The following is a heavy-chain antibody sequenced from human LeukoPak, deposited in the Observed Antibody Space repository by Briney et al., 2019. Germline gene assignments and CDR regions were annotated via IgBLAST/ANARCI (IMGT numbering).Heavy chain of an antibody. V-gene: IGHV3-7*01. D-gene: IGHD1-26*01. CDR3: ARRLLYFDY. J-gene: IGHJ4*02. CDR2: IKQDGSEK. Sequence: GGSLRLSCAASGFTFSSYAMSWVRQAPGKGLEWVANIKQDGSEKYYVDSVKGRFTISRDNAKNSLYLQMNSLRAEDTAVYYCARRLLYFDYWGQGTLVTVSS. CDR1: GFTFSSYA.